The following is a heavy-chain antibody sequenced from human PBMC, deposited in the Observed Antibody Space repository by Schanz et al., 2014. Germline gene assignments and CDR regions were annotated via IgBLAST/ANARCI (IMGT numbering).Heavy chain of an antibody. V-gene: IGHV3-20*04. J-gene: IGHJ4*02. Sequence: EVQLVESGGVVVQPGGSLRLSCAASGFTVSNSYIHWVRQAPGKGLEWVSGINWNGGSTGYADSVKGRFTISRDNAKNSLYLQMNSLRAEDTALYYCARDSGSSSWYPSDYWGQGTLVTVSS. CDR2: INWNGGST. CDR3: ARDSGSSSWYPSDY. CDR1: GFTVSNSY. D-gene: IGHD6-13*01.